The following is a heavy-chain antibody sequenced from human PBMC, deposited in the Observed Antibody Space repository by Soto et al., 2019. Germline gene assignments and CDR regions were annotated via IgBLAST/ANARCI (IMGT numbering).Heavy chain of an antibody. CDR2: ISAYNGNT. V-gene: IGHV1-18*01. J-gene: IGHJ4*02. Sequence: ASVKVSCKASGYTFTSYGISWVRQAPGQGLEWMGWISAYNGNTNYAQKLQGRVTMTTDTSTSTAYMELRSLRSDDTAVYYCARDRLHDYGDGRSLDYWGQGXLVTVYS. CDR1: GYTFTSYG. D-gene: IGHD4-17*01. CDR3: ARDRLHDYGDGRSLDY.